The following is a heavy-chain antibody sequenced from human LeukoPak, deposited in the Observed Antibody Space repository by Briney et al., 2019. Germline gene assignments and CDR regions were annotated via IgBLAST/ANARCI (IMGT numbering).Heavy chain of an antibody. J-gene: IGHJ4*02. CDR2: VNSDGSST. CDR1: GFTFSSYW. D-gene: IGHD2-2*01. V-gene: IGHV3-74*01. Sequence: PGGSLRLSCAASGFTFSSYWMHWVRQAPGKGLVWVSRVNSDGSSTSYADSVKGRFTISRDNAKNTLYLQMNSLRAEDTAVYYCARAYQLLWPSDYWGQGTLVTVSS. CDR3: ARAYQLLWPSDY.